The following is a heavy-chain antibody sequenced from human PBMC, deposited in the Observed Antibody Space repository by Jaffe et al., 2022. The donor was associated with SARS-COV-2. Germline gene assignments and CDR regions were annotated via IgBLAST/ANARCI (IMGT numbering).Heavy chain of an antibody. Sequence: QVQLQESGPGLVKPSETLSLTCTVSGGSISSYYWSWIRQPAGKGLEWIGRIYTSGSTNYNPSLKSRVTMSVDTSKNQFSLKLSSVTAADTAVYYCARDTVDNPKLHSSIAARHYYYYGMDVWGQGTTVTVSS. CDR3: ARDTVDNPKLHSSIAARHYYYYGMDV. V-gene: IGHV4-4*07. CDR1: GGSISSYY. D-gene: IGHD6-6*01. CDR2: IYTSGST. J-gene: IGHJ6*02.